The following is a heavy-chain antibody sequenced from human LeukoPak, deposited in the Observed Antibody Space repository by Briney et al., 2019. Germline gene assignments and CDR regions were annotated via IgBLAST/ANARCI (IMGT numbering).Heavy chain of an antibody. J-gene: IGHJ4*02. CDR3: ARARVLGGGENFDY. Sequence: GGSLRLSCAASGFNFSRHTMNWVRQAPGKGLEWVSYISGSSSTIYYSDSVKGRFTISRDNAKNSLFLQTNSLRAEDMAMYYCARARVLGGGENFDYWGQGTLVNVSS. CDR2: ISGSSSTI. D-gene: IGHD2-8*02. CDR1: GFNFSRHT. V-gene: IGHV3-48*04.